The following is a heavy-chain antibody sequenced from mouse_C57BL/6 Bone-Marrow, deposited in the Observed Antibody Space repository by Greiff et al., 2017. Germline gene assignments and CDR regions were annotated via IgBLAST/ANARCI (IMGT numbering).Heavy chain of an antibody. CDR2: IYPGSGST. Sequence: VQLQQPGAELVKPGASVKMSCKASGYTFTSYWITWVKQRPGQGLEWIGDIYPGSGSTNYNEKFKSKATLTADTTSSTAYLQLSSLTSEDSAVYYCANIYYDGYYAMDYWGQGTSVTVSS. CDR1: GYTFTSYW. D-gene: IGHD2-4*01. J-gene: IGHJ4*01. V-gene: IGHV1-55*01. CDR3: ANIYYDGYYAMDY.